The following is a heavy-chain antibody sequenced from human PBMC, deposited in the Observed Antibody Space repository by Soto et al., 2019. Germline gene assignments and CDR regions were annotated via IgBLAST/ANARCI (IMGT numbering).Heavy chain of an antibody. Sequence: TPSLTCTVSWSSLRSGGFFWSWVPQNPGKGLEWIGYIYNSGRTYYNPSLESRVRISVDTSKNQFSLKLTSVTAADMAVYYCARHPPVHDFWSGYPDYWGQGTRVTVSS. V-gene: IGHV4-31*03. CDR2: IYNSGRT. CDR3: ARHPPVHDFWSGYPDY. D-gene: IGHD3-3*01. J-gene: IGHJ4*02. CDR1: WSSLRSGGFF.